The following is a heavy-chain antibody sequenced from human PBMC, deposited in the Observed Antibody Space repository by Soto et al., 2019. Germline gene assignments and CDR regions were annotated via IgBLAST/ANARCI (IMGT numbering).Heavy chain of an antibody. CDR1: GFTVSSNY. CDR3: PRDMYYDILTGYYGYYGMDV. D-gene: IGHD3-9*01. Sequence: LRLSCAASGFTVSSNYMSWVRQAPGKGLEWVSVIYSGGSTYYADSVKGLFTISRDNSKNTLYLQMNSLRAEDTAVYYCPRDMYYDILTGYYGYYGMDVWGQGTTVTVSS. V-gene: IGHV3-53*01. CDR2: IYSGGST. J-gene: IGHJ6*02.